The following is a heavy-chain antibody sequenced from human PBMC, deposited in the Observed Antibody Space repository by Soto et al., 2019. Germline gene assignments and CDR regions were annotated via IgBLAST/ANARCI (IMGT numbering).Heavy chain of an antibody. CDR2: ISGSGGST. CDR1: GFTFSNYA. CDR3: VKGRRDCRSSVYCYGSLDAFDV. Sequence: EAQLLESGGGLVQPGGSLRLSCAVSGFTFSNYAMSWVRQAPGKGLEWVSAISGSGGSTYYAESVKGPFTISRDNFKNTLYLQMNSLRAEDTAVYYCVKGRRDCRSSVYCYGSLDAFDVWGQGTKVTVSS. D-gene: IGHD2-2*01. V-gene: IGHV3-23*01. J-gene: IGHJ3*01.